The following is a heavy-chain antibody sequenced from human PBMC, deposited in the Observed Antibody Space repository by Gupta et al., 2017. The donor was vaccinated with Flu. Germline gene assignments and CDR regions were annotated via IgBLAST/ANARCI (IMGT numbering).Heavy chain of an antibody. CDR1: GGPLSTHA. CDR2: IIPMFGTV. V-gene: IGHV1-69*01. D-gene: IGHD6-13*01. Sequence: QLDLVQSGPAVKKPGSSVKVSSKAPGGPLSTHAVSRVRQALGRVLQWQGGIIPMFGTVKYAQKFQGRVTITADDSTSTASMERSNLRSEDTAMYHCARGLPNPDHFSVPGGTHYNYYYGMDVRGQGTTVTVS. J-gene: IGHJ6*02. CDR3: ARGLPNPDHFSVPGGTHYNYYYGMDV.